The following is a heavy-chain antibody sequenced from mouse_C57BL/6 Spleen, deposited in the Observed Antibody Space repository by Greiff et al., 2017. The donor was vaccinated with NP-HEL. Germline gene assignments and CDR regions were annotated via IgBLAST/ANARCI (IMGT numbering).Heavy chain of an antibody. CDR2: IRNKANGYTT. CDR3: ARCPHYYGSSCDYFDY. D-gene: IGHD1-1*01. CDR1: RFTFTDYY. Sequence: EVKLMESGGGLVQPGGSLSLSCAASRFTFTDYYMSWVRQPPGKALEWLGFIRNKANGYTTEYSASVKGRFTISRDNSQSILYLQMNALRAEDSATYYCARCPHYYGSSCDYFDYWGQGTTLTVSS. J-gene: IGHJ2*01. V-gene: IGHV7-3*01.